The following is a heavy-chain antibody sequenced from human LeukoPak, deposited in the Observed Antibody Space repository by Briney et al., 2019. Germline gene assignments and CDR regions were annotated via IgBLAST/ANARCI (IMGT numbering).Heavy chain of an antibody. J-gene: IGHJ4*02. V-gene: IGHV4-4*02. CDR3: AREAYYYDSSGHPGGYFDY. CDR2: IYHSGST. Sequence: PSGTLSLTCAVSGGSISSSNWWSWVRQPPGKGLEWIGEIYHSGSTNYNPSLKSRVTISVDKSKNQFSLKLSSVTAADTAVYYCAREAYYYDSSGHPGGYFDYWGQGTLVTVSS. D-gene: IGHD3-22*01. CDR1: GGSISSSNW.